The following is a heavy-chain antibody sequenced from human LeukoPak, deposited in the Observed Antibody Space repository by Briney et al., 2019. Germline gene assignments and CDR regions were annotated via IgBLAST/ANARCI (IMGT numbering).Heavy chain of an antibody. CDR2: ISGSGDST. CDR3: AKDPGVVMVHPFYFDY. D-gene: IGHD2-15*01. Sequence: GGSLRLSCAASGFTFSSYAMSWVRQAPGKGPEWASAISGSGDSTYYADSVKGRFTISRDNSKNTLYLQMSSLRAEDTAVYYCAKDPGVVMVHPFYFDYWGQGTLVTVSS. J-gene: IGHJ4*02. CDR1: GFTFSSYA. V-gene: IGHV3-23*01.